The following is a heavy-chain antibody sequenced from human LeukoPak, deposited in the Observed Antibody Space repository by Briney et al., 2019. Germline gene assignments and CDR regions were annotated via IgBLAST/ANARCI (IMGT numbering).Heavy chain of an antibody. CDR2: ISYDGSNK. CDR3: AREGYSGYDKFDY. CDR1: GFTFSSYA. V-gene: IGHV3-30*04. J-gene: IGHJ4*02. D-gene: IGHD5-12*01. Sequence: GGSLRLSCAASGFTFSSYAMHWVRQAPGKGLEWVAVISYDGSNKYYADSVKGRFTISRDNAKNSLYLQMNSLRAEDTAVYYCAREGYSGYDKFDYWGQGTLVTVSS.